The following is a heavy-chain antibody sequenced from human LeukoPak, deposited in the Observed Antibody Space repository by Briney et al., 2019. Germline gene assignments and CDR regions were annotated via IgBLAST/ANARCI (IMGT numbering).Heavy chain of an antibody. CDR1: GGSISSYY. CDR2: IYYSGST. Sequence: PSETLSLTCTVSGGSISSYYWSWIRQPPGKGLEWIGYIYYSGSTNYNPSLKSRVTISVDTSKNQFSLKLSSVTAADTAVYYCARGTSWRSSWYPHWFGPWGQGTLVTVSS. V-gene: IGHV4-59*01. CDR3: ARGTSWRSSWYPHWFGP. D-gene: IGHD2-2*01. J-gene: IGHJ5*02.